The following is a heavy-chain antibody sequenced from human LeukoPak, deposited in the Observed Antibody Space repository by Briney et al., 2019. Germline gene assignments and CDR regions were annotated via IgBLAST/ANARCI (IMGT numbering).Heavy chain of an antibody. Sequence: SETLSLTCAESLGSISSYYWSWIRQPPGRELQWIGYIHNSWGTNYSPSLKSRDTISVDTLKNQFSLKLNTVTTAGTAVYYCARGGSTDWVNCFDPWGQGMLVTVSS. J-gene: IGHJ5*02. CDR1: LGSISSYY. D-gene: IGHD6-19*01. CDR2: IHNSWGT. V-gene: IGHV4-59*01. CDR3: ARGGSTDWVNCFDP.